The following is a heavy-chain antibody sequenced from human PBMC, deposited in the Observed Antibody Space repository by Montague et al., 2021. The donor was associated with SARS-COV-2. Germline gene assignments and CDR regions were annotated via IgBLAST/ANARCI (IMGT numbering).Heavy chain of an antibody. J-gene: IGHJ4*02. D-gene: IGHD2-15*01. CDR2: ISDSGST. CDR1: GGSISSFY. Sequence: SEILSLTCTVSGGSISSFYWSWFRQPPGKGLEWTGYISDSGSTNYNPSLTSRVTMSVDTSKNQFSLKVNSVTAADTAVYYCARHYSATLPAAYWGQGTLVTVSS. CDR3: ARHYSATLPAAY. V-gene: IGHV4-59*08.